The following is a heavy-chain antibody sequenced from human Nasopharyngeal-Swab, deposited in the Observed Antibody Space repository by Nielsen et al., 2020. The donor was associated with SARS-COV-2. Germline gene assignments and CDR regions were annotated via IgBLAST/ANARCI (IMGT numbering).Heavy chain of an antibody. CDR2: SRVKANSYSA. J-gene: IGHJ4*02. Sequence: GGSLRPSCVASGFNLGDYYMDWVRQAPGKGLEWLGHSRVKANSYSAEYAASVTGRFTFSREESRNLLYLQMNSLTTEDTAVYYCARVGICYNDWCGSYDSWGQGTLVTVSS. CDR1: GFNLGDYY. D-gene: IGHD3-9*01. CDR3: ARVGICYNDWCGSYDS. V-gene: IGHV3-72*01.